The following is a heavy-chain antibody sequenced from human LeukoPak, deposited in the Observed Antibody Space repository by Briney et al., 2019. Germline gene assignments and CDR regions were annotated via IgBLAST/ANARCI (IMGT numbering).Heavy chain of an antibody. CDR1: GYSISSGYY. Sequence: PSETLSLTCAVSGYSISSGYYWGWIRPPPGKGLEWIGNIYHSGSTYYNPSLKSRVTISVDTSKNQFSLKLSSVTAADTAVYYCARQGYCSSTSCPQGWFDPWGQGTLVTVSS. D-gene: IGHD2-2*01. CDR3: ARQGYCSSTSCPQGWFDP. CDR2: IYHSGST. V-gene: IGHV4-38-2*01. J-gene: IGHJ5*02.